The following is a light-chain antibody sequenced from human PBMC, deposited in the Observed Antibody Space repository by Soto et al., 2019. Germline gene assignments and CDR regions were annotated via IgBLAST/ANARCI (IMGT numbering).Light chain of an antibody. CDR3: QQCNFYWT. CDR2: NVL. Sequence: DIQMTQAPSPLPASVGHRVTITCRARKTIGNWLAWYQQKPGKVPKILISNVLTLESGVPSRFSVSGSGTEFPLTISSLQPYDFEPYDCQQCNFYWTFGQGTKVEIK. V-gene: IGKV1-5*03. J-gene: IGKJ1*01. CDR1: KTIGNW.